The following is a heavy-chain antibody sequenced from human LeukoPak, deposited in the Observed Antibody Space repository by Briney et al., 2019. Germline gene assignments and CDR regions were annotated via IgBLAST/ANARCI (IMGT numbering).Heavy chain of an antibody. CDR3: ARDQGYYDSSGYPSDY. D-gene: IGHD3-22*01. CDR1: GFTFSTHN. J-gene: IGHJ4*02. V-gene: IGHV3-48*01. CDR2: ISSSSSLI. Sequence: GGSLRLSCAASGFTFSTHNMIWVRQAPGKRLEWISYISSSSSLIYYADSVEGRFTISRDNAKNSLYLQMNSLRAEDTAVYYCARDQGYYDSSGYPSDYWGQGTLVTVSS.